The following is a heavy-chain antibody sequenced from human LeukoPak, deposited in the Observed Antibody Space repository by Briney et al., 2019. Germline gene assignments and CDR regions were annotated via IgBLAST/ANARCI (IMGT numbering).Heavy chain of an antibody. CDR2: ISYDGSNK. D-gene: IGHD3-22*01. J-gene: IGHJ5*02. CDR3: AKSLAVTMIVPNWFDP. CDR1: GFTFSSYA. V-gene: IGHV3-30*04. Sequence: GGSLRLSCAASGFTFSSYAMHWVRQAPGKGLEWVAVISYDGSNKYYADSVKGRFTISRDNSKNTLYLQMNSLRAEDTAVYYCAKSLAVTMIVPNWFDPGAREPWSSSPQ.